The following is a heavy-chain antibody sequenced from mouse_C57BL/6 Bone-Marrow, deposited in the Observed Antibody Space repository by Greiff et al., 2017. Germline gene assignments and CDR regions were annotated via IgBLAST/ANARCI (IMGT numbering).Heavy chain of an antibody. CDR1: GFNIKDDY. V-gene: IGHV14-4*01. CDR2: IDPENGDT. J-gene: IGHJ2*01. Sequence: EVQLQQSGAELVRPGASVKLSCTASGFNIKDDYMHWVKQRPEQGLEWIGWIDPENGDTEYASKFQGKATITADTSSNTAYLQLSSLTSEDTAVYYCTIYDGYSWFAYWGQGTTLTVSS. D-gene: IGHD2-3*01. CDR3: TIYDGYSWFAY.